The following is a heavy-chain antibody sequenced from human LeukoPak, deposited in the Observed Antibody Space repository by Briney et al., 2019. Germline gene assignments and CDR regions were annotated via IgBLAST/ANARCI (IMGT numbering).Heavy chain of an antibody. Sequence: SETLSLTCSVYGGSFSGYYWSWIRQPPGKGLEWIGEINHSGSTNYNPPLKSRVTISVDTSKNQFSLKLSSVNAADAAVYYCARGPLFVDTAMASWVDYWGQGTLVTVSS. CDR1: GGSFSGYY. CDR3: ARGPLFVDTAMASWVDY. J-gene: IGHJ4*02. V-gene: IGHV4-34*01. D-gene: IGHD5-18*01. CDR2: INHSGST.